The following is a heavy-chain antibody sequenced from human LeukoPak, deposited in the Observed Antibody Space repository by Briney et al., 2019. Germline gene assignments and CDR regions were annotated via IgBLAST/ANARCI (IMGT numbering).Heavy chain of an antibody. CDR3: AAAMALPH. J-gene: IGHJ4*02. CDR2: ISYDGSNK. Sequence: PGGSLRLSCAASGFTFSSYAMHWVRQAPGKGLEWVAVISYDGSNKYYADSVKGRFTISRDNSKNTLYLQMNSLRAEDTAVYYCAAAMALPHWGQGTLVTVSS. V-gene: IGHV3-30-3*01. D-gene: IGHD5-18*01. CDR1: GFTFSSYA.